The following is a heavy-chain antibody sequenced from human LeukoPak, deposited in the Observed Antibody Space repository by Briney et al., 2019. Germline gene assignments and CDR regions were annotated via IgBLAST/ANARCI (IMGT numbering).Heavy chain of an antibody. V-gene: IGHV4-59*01. CDR1: GVSISIYY. J-gene: IGHJ5*02. CDR3: AREGNWFDP. Sequence: SETLSLTCTVSGVSISIYYWSWIRQPPGKGLEWIGYIYYSGGTDYNPSLKSRVTISVDTSKNQFSLKVSSVTAADTAVYYCAREGNWFDPRGQGTLVTVSS. CDR2: IYYSGGT.